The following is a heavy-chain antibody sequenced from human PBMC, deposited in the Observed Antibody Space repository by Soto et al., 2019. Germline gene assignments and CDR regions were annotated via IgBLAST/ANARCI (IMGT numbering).Heavy chain of an antibody. CDR3: TAGRRQQLPLD. Sequence: QVQLVESGGGVVQPGRALRLSCAASGFTFSNYVMQWVRQAPGKGLEWVAVISYDGSSKFYADSEGRFTISRDNSKNPLYLQMNSLRAQDTAVYYCTAGRRQQLPLDWGQGTLVTASS. CDR1: GFTFSNYV. V-gene: IGHV3-30*03. CDR2: ISYDGSSK. D-gene: IGHD6-13*01. J-gene: IGHJ4*02.